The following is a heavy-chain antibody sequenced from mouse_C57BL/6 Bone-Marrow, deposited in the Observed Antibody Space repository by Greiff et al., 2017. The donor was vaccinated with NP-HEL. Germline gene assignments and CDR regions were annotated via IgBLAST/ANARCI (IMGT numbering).Heavy chain of an antibody. CDR1: GYTFTEYT. D-gene: IGHD3-3*01. CDR2: FSPGRGSI. V-gene: IGHV1-62-2*01. Sequence: QVQLQQSGAELVKPGASVKLSCTASGYTFTEYTIHWVQPRSGQGLEWIGWFSPGRGSIKYNEKFKDKAPLTADKSSSTVYMELSRLTSEDSAVYFCARHGWGLDYAMDYWGQGTSGTVSS. CDR3: ARHGWGLDYAMDY. J-gene: IGHJ4*01.